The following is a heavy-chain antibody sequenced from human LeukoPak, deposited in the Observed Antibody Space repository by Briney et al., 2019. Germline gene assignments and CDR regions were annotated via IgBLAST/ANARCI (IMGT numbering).Heavy chain of an antibody. Sequence: PGRSLRLSCAASGFTFSSYAMSWVRQAPGKGLEWVSATSGSDGSTYYADYVKSGFTIPRDNSRDTLYLQMNNPRAEDTAVYYCAKGYYDYVWGSYYFDYWGQGTLVTVSS. D-gene: IGHD3-16*01. V-gene: IGHV3-23*01. CDR1: GFTFSSYA. CDR2: TSGSDGST. CDR3: AKGYYDYVWGSYYFDY. J-gene: IGHJ4*02.